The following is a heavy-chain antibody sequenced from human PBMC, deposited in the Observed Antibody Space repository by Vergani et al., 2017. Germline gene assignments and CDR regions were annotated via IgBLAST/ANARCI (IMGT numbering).Heavy chain of an antibody. D-gene: IGHD3-3*01. CDR3: ARDRPPPIRDDFWSGYFKPMDV. J-gene: IGHJ6*02. CDR1: GFTFSSYS. V-gene: IGHV3-48*04. Sequence: EVQLVESGGGLVQPGGSLRLSCAASGFTFSSYSMNWVRQAPGKGLEWVSYISSSSSTIYYADSVKGRFTISRDNAKNSLYLQMNSLRAEDTAVYYCARDRPPPIRDDFWSGYFKPMDVWGQGTTVTVSS. CDR2: ISSSSSTI.